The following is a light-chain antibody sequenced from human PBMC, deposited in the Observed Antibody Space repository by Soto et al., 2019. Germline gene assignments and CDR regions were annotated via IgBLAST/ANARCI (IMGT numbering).Light chain of an antibody. V-gene: IGLV1-40*01. Sequence: QSVLTQPPSVSGAPGQRVTISCTGSSSNIGAGYDVHWYQQLPGTAPKLLIYGNSNRPSGVPDRFSGSKSGTSASLAITGLQAEDEADYYCQSYDSSLSGSGRVFGGGTKLTAL. J-gene: IGLJ2*01. CDR2: GNS. CDR1: SSNIGAGYD. CDR3: QSYDSSLSGSGRV.